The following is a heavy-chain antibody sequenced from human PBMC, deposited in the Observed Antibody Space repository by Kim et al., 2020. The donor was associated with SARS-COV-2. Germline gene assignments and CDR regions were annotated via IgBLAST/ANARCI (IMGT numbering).Heavy chain of an antibody. CDR1: GFTFGDYA. D-gene: IGHD3-9*01. CDR2: IRSKAYGGTT. V-gene: IGHV3-49*03. CDR3: TRDEVGYFDWLLEIDY. J-gene: IGHJ4*02. Sequence: GGSLRLSCTASGFTFGDYAMSWFRQAPGKGLEWVGFIRSKAYGGTTEYAASVKGRFTISRDDSKSIAYLQMNSLKTEDTAVYYCTRDEVGYFDWLLEIDYWGQGTLVTVSS.